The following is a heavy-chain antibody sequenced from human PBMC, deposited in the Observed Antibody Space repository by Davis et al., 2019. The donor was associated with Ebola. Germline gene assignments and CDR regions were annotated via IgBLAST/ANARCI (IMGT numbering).Heavy chain of an antibody. Sequence: GESLKISCKGSGYSFTSYWIGWVRQMPGKGLEWMGIIYPGDSHTKYRPSFQGQVTISVDKSITTAYLQWSSLKASDTAMYYCATLRTYYHQSSGYYYRNDGFDFWGLGTMVTVSS. CDR2: IYPGDSHT. D-gene: IGHD3-22*01. J-gene: IGHJ3*01. V-gene: IGHV5-51*01. CDR1: GYSFTSYW. CDR3: ATLRTYYHQSSGYYYRNDGFDF.